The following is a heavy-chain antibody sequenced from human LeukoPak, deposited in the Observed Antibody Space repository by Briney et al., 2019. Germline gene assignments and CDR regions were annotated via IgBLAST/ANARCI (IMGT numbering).Heavy chain of an antibody. CDR1: GFTFSSYA. CDR2: ISGSGGST. J-gene: IGHJ4*02. CDR3: ARLTGYSYGLDY. V-gene: IGHV3-23*01. D-gene: IGHD5-18*01. Sequence: GGSLRLSCAASGFTFSSYAMSWVRQAPGKGLEWVSAISGSGGSTYYADSVKGRFTISRDNSKNTLYLQMNSLRAEDTAVYYCARLTGYSYGLDYWGQGTLVTVSS.